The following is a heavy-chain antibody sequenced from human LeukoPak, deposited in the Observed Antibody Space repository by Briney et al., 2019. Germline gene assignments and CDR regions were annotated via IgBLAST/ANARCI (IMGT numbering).Heavy chain of an antibody. V-gene: IGHV4-59*01. CDR3: ARVRDGYNVADY. CDR1: GGSINTYY. D-gene: IGHD5-24*01. Sequence: SETLSLTCTVSGGSINTYYWSWIRQPPGKGLEWIGYIYYSGSTNYNPSLKSRVTMSVDTSKNQFSLKLTSVTAADTAVYYCARVRDGYNVADYWGQGTLVTVSS. CDR2: IYYSGST. J-gene: IGHJ4*02.